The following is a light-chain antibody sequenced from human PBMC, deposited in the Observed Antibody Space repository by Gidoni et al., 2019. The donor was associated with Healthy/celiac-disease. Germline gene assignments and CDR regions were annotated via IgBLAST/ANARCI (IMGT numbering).Light chain of an antibody. CDR1: RDISNY. J-gene: IGKJ3*01. Sequence: DIQMTQSPSSLSASVGDRVTINCQASRDISNYLNWYQQKPGKAPKLLIYDASNLETGVPSRFSGSGSGTEFTFTISSLQPEDIATYYCQQYDNLPPKITFGPGTKVDIK. V-gene: IGKV1-33*01. CDR3: QQYDNLPPKIT. CDR2: DAS.